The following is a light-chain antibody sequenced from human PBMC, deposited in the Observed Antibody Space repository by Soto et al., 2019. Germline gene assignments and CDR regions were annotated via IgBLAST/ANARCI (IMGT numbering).Light chain of an antibody. Sequence: DIQLTQSPSFLSASVGYRVTITCRASQGISSYLAWYQQKPVKAPKLLIYAASTLQSGVPSRFSGSGSGTDFTLTISSLEPEDFAVYYCQQRSNCPLTFGQGTRLEIK. CDR2: AAS. J-gene: IGKJ5*01. V-gene: IGKV1-9*01. CDR3: QQRSNCPLT. CDR1: QGISSY.